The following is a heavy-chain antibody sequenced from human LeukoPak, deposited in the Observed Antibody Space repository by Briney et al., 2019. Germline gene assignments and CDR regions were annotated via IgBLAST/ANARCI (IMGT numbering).Heavy chain of an antibody. J-gene: IGHJ6*02. D-gene: IGHD3-10*01. CDR1: GYTFTSYS. V-gene: IGHV1-46*01. CDR3: ARAKNYYGSGSYYPKGYYYYYGMDV. Sequence: GASVKVSCKASGYTFTSYSMHWVRQAPGQGLEWMGIINPSGASTSYAQKFQGRVTMTRDTSISTAYMELSRLRSDDTAVYYCARAKNYYGSGSYYPKGYYYYYGMDVWGQGTTVTVSS. CDR2: INPSGAST.